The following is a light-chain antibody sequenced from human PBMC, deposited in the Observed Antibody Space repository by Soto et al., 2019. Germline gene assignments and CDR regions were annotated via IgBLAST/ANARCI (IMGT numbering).Light chain of an antibody. CDR2: DAS. CDR3: QQRNNWPRIT. V-gene: IGKV3-11*01. CDR1: QTVGTY. J-gene: IGKJ5*01. Sequence: EIVLTQFPAPLSLFPGETATLSCRASQTVGTYLAWSQQKPGQAPRLLISDASNRATGVPTRFSGSGSGTDFTLTISSLEPEDFAVYFCQQRNNWPRITFGQGTRLEIK.